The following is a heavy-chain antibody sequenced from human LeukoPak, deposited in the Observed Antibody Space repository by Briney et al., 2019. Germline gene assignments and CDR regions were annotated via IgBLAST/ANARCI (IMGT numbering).Heavy chain of an antibody. CDR3: ARDRWGVVVVPAANLGY. D-gene: IGHD2-2*01. CDR1: GYTFTGYY. J-gene: IGHJ4*02. CDR2: INPNSGGT. Sequence: ASVKVSCKASGYTFTGYYMHWVRQAPGQGLEWMGWINPNSGGTNYAQKFQGRVTMTRDTSISTAYMELSRLRSDDMAVYYCARDRWGVVVVPAANLGYWGQGTLVTVSS. V-gene: IGHV1-2*02.